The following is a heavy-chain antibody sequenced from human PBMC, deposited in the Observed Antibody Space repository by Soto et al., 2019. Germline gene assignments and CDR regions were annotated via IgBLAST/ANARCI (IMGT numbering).Heavy chain of an antibody. CDR3: ARDSTYDAWVGYYYYGMDV. D-gene: IGHD4-4*01. CDR1: VGSXSSSSYY. CDR2: IYYSGST. V-gene: IGHV4-39*02. J-gene: IGHJ6*02. Sequence: ETLSLTXTVSVGSXSSSSYYWGWIXQPPGKGLEWIGSIYYSGSTYYNPSLKSRVTISVDTSKNQFSLKLSSVTAADTAVYYCARDSTYDAWVGYYYYGMDVWGQGTTVTVSS.